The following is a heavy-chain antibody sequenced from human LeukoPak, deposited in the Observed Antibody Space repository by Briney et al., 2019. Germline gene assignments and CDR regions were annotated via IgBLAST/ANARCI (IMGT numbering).Heavy chain of an antibody. CDR3: AKDVLLWFGELFGPNWFDP. CDR1: GFTFSTYG. CDR2: ISSSSSYI. D-gene: IGHD3-10*01. Sequence: PGGSLRLSCVASGFTFSTYGMNWVRQAPGKGLEWVSYISSSSSYICYADSVEGRFTISRDNAKNSLYLQMNSLRAEDTAVYYCAKDVLLWFGELFGPNWFDPWGQGTLVTVSS. J-gene: IGHJ5*02. V-gene: IGHV3-21*04.